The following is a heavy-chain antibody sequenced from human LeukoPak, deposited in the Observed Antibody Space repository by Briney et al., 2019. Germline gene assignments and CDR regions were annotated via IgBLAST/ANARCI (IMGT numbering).Heavy chain of an antibody. D-gene: IGHD6-13*01. Sequence: GGSLRLSCAASGFTFSSYWMSWVRQAPGKGLEWVSSIRSSTTYVYYADSVKGRFTISRDNAKNSLYLQMNSLRAEDTAVYYCARVAEAAAFDSWGQGTLVTVSS. V-gene: IGHV3-21*01. CDR2: IRSSTTYV. CDR3: ARVAEAAAFDS. CDR1: GFTFSSYW. J-gene: IGHJ4*02.